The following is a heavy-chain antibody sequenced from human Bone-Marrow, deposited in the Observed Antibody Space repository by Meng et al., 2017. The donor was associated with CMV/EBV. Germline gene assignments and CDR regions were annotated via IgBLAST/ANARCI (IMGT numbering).Heavy chain of an antibody. V-gene: IGHV1-46*01. D-gene: IGHD2-2*01. CDR3: ARVPNCSSTSCYRNWFAP. J-gene: IGHJ5*02. Sequence: ASVKVSCKASGYTFTSYYLHWVRQAPGQGLEWMGIINPSGGSTNYAQKFQGRVTITADKSTSTAYMELSRLRSEDTAVYYCARVPNCSSTSCYRNWFAPWGQGTLVTVSS. CDR1: GYTFTSYY. CDR2: INPSGGST.